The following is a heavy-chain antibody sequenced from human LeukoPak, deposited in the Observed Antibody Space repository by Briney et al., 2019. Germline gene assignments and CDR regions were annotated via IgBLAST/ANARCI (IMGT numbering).Heavy chain of an antibody. Sequence: ETSETLSLTCIVSGGSISGYYWGWLRQPPVRGLEWIGYVHYSGDTIYNPSLKSRVTMSVDTSKNQFSLKLTSVTAADTASYYCARYSYGGNYFDHWGQGTLVTVSS. V-gene: IGHV4-59*01. CDR3: ARYSYGGNYFDH. CDR2: VHYSGDT. CDR1: GGSISGYY. D-gene: IGHD4-23*01. J-gene: IGHJ4*02.